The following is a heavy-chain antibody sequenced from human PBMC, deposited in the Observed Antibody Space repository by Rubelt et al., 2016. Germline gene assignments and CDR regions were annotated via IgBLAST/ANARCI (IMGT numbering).Heavy chain of an antibody. Sequence: VQLVESGGGLVKPGGSLRLSCAASGFTFSSYGMHWVRQAPGKGLEWVAVISYDGSNKYYADSGKGRFTSSRDNSKNTLYLQMNSLRGEDTAVYYCARDEEVDWGQGTLVTVSS. J-gene: IGHJ4*02. CDR1: GFTFSSYG. CDR3: ARDEEVD. CDR2: ISYDGSNK. D-gene: IGHD2-15*01. V-gene: IGHV3-30*03.